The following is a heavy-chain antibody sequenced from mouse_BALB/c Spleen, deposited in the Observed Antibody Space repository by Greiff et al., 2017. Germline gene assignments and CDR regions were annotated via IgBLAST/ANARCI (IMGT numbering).Heavy chain of an antibody. Sequence: EVQLQESGPGLVKPSQSLSLTCTVTGYSITSDYAWNWIRQFPGNKLEWMGYISYSGSTSYYPSLKSRISITRDTSKHQFFLQLNSVTTEDTATYYCARERDYGYVDDWGQGTTLTVSS. CDR2: ISYSGST. CDR1: GYSITSDYA. V-gene: IGHV3-2*02. D-gene: IGHD1-1*01. CDR3: ARERDYGYVDD. J-gene: IGHJ2*01.